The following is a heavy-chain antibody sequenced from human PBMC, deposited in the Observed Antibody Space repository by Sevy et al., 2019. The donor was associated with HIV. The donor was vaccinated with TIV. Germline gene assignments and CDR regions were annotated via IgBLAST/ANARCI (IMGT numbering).Heavy chain of an antibody. CDR2: FDPEQGER. V-gene: IGHV1-24*01. D-gene: IGHD3-10*01. CDR3: VSYKVRVDRGVFFDF. Sequence: ASVKVSCKVSGYILSELSMHWVRQAPGKGLEWMGGFDPEQGERMYVQKFQGRVTMTEDTSTDTAYMDLSSLRSADTAVYYCVSYKVRVDRGVFFDFWGQGTLVTVSS. CDR1: GYILSELS. J-gene: IGHJ4*02.